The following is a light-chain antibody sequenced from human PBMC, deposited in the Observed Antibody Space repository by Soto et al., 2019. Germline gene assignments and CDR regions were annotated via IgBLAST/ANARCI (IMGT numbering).Light chain of an antibody. CDR2: AAS. J-gene: IGKJ4*01. CDR3: QQYHTYPPRT. Sequence: AIRMTQSPSSFSASTGDRVTITCRASQDISSYLAWYQQKPGKAPKVLIYAASTLQSGVPSRFSGSGSGTDFTLTISGLQSEDFATYYCQQYHTYPPRTFGGGTKVEIK. V-gene: IGKV1-8*01. CDR1: QDISSY.